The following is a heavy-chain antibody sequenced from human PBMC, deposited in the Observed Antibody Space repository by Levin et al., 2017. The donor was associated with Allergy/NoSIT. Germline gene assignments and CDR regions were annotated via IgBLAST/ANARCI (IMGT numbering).Heavy chain of an antibody. CDR1: GFDLNTYG. CDR2: ITFDGTRK. CDR3: AKDQGTPSGNWYVILDAFDI. V-gene: IGHV3-30*18. J-gene: IGHJ3*02. D-gene: IGHD6-25*01. Sequence: PGGSLRLSCAVSGFDLNTYGIHWVRQAPGQGLEWVAVITFDGTRKFYADSVEGRFTISRDTVNNMVFLQMNSLTAEDTAVYYCAKDQGTPSGNWYVILDAFDIWGQGTVVTVSA.